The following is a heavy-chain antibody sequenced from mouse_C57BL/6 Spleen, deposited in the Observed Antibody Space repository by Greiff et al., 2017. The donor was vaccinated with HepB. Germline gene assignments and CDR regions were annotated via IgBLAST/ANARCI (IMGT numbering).Heavy chain of an antibody. CDR2: IYPGDGDT. V-gene: IGHV1-80*01. D-gene: IGHD1-1*01. CDR3: ASAPTTVVAFDY. J-gene: IGHJ2*01. CDR1: GYAFSSYW. Sequence: VQLQQSGAELVKPGASVKISCKASGYAFSSYWMNWVKQRPGKGLEWIGQIYPGDGDTNYNGKFKGKATLTADKSSSTAYMQLSSLTSEDSAVYFCASAPTTVVAFDYWGQGTTLTVSS.